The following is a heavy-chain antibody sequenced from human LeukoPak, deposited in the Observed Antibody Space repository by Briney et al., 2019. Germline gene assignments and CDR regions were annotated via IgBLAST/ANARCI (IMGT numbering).Heavy chain of an antibody. CDR3: ARALVATGTYYFDY. J-gene: IGHJ4*02. Sequence: GGSLRLSCAASGFTFSSYSMNWVRQAPGKGLEWVSSISSSSSYIYYADSVKGRFTISRDNAKNSLYLQMNSLRAEDTAVYYCARALVATGTYYFDYWGQGTLVIVSS. V-gene: IGHV3-21*01. CDR2: ISSSSSYI. D-gene: IGHD5-12*01. CDR1: GFTFSSYS.